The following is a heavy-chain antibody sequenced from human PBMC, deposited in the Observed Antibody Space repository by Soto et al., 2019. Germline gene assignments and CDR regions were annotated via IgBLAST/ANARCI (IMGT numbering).Heavy chain of an antibody. CDR3: ARAESTEPYYYSYMDV. D-gene: IGHD3-10*01. CDR2: INPSGGST. Sequence: ASVKVSCKASGYTFPSYYMHWVRQAPGQGLEWMGIINPSGGSTSYAQKFQGRVTMTRDTSTSTVYMELSSLRSEDTAVYYCARAESTEPYYYSYMDVWGKGTTVTVSS. V-gene: IGHV1-46*03. CDR1: GYTFPSYY. J-gene: IGHJ6*03.